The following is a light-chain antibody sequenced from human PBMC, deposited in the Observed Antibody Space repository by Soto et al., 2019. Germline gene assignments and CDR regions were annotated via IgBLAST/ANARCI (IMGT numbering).Light chain of an antibody. J-gene: IGKJ1*01. CDR3: QQYNSYPWT. CDR1: QSISSW. Sequence: DITMTHSRSTLSASVGDRDTITCRASQSISSWLAWYQQKPGKAPKLLIYDASSLESGVPSRFSGSGSGTEFTLTISSLQPDDFATYYCQQYNSYPWTFGQGTKVDI. V-gene: IGKV1-5*01. CDR2: DAS.